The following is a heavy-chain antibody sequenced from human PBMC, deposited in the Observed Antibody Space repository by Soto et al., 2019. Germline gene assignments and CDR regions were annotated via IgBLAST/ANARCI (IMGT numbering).Heavy chain of an antibody. Sequence: QVQLVQSGAEVKKPGASVKVSCKASGYTFTSYGISWVRQAPGQGLEWMGWISAYNGNTNYAQKLQGRVTMTTDTSTSTDYMELRSLRSDDTPVYYCARDSRYFDCSPFAYWGQGTLVTVSS. J-gene: IGHJ4*02. CDR3: ARDSRYFDCSPFAY. CDR2: ISAYNGNT. V-gene: IGHV1-18*01. D-gene: IGHD3-9*01. CDR1: GYTFTSYG.